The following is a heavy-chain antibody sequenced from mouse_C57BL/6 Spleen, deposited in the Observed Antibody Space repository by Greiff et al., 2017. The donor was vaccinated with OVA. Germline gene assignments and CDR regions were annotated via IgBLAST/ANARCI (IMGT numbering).Heavy chain of an antibody. CDR3: ARRGYGNYGNYAMDY. CDR2: IYPGSGST. D-gene: IGHD2-10*02. J-gene: IGHJ4*01. Sequence: VQLQQPGAELVKPGASVKMSCKASGYTFTSYWITWVKQRPGQGLEWIGDIYPGSGSTNYNEKFKSKATLPVDTSSSTAYMQLSSMTSEEAAVYYCARRGYGNYGNYAMDYWGQGTSVTVSS. CDR1: GYTFTSYW. V-gene: IGHV1-55*01.